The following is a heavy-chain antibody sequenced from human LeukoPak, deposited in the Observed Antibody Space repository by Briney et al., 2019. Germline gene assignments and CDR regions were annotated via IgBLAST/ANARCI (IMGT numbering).Heavy chain of an antibody. J-gene: IGHJ4*02. CDR2: INPKSGGT. CDR1: GYTFPDYY. CDR3: ARVDYDDYLGNFDY. Sequence: VSVKVSCKASGYTFPDYYIHWVRQAPGQGLEWMGWINPKSGGTKYAQKFQDRVTMTRDTSISTAYMELSRLRSDDTAVYYCARVDYDDYLGNFDYWGQGTLVTVSS. V-gene: IGHV1-2*02. D-gene: IGHD4-17*01.